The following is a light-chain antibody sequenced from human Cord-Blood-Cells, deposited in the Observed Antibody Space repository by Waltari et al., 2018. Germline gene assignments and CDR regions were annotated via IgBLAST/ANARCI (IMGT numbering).Light chain of an antibody. CDR1: SSDVGGYNY. Sequence: QSALTLPRSVSGSPVQSVTIPCTGTSSDVGGYNYVSWYQQHPGKAPKLMIYDVSKRPSGVPDRFSGSKSVNTASLTISGLQAEDEADYYCCSYAGSYVFGTGTKVTVL. CDR3: CSYAGSYV. V-gene: IGLV2-11*01. J-gene: IGLJ1*01. CDR2: DVS.